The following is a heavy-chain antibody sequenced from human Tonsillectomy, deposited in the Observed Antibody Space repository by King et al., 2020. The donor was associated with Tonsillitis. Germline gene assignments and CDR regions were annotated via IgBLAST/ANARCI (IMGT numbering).Heavy chain of an antibody. CDR1: GGSISSYY. V-gene: IGHV4-59*12. D-gene: IGHD1-7*01. CDR3: ARAGWNSPLSNYHYYMDV. CDR2: IDYSGST. Sequence: HVQLQESGPGLVKPSETLSLTCTVSGGSISSYYWNWIRQPPGKGLEWIGYIDYSGSTNCNPSLKSRVTISVDTSKNQFSLKLRSVTAADTAVYYCARAGWNSPLSNYHYYMDVWGKGTTVTVSS. J-gene: IGHJ6*03.